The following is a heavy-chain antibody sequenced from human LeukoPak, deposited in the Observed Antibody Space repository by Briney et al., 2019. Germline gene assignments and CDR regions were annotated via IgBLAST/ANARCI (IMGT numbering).Heavy chain of an antibody. CDR2: IVVGSGNT. V-gene: IGHV1-58*02. CDR1: GFTXTSSA. Sequence: GTSVKVSCKASGFTXTSSAMQGVRQARGQRLEWIGWIVVGSGNTNYAQKFQERVTITRDMSTSTAYMELSGLRSEDTAVYYCFTVTTGVPNAFDIWGQGTMVTVSS. CDR3: FTVTTGVPNAFDI. D-gene: IGHD4-17*01. J-gene: IGHJ3*02.